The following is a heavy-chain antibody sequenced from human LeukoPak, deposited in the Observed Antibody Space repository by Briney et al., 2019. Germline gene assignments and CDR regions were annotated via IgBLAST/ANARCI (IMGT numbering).Heavy chain of an antibody. Sequence: GESLKISCKGSGYSFSTYWIGWVRQMPGKGLEWMGIIYPGDSDTRCSPSFQGQVTISADESISTAYLQWSSLKASDTAMYYCARQMYYYDSSGYYSNDAFNIWGQGTMVTVSS. CDR3: ARQMYYYDSSGYYSNDAFNI. D-gene: IGHD3-22*01. V-gene: IGHV5-51*01. J-gene: IGHJ3*02. CDR1: GYSFSTYW. CDR2: IYPGDSDT.